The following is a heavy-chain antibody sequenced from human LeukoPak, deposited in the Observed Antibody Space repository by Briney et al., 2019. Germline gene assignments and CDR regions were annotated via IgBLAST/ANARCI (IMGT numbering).Heavy chain of an antibody. CDR3: AKDPLSGYSYGLNWFDP. CDR2: IWYDGSNK. J-gene: IGHJ5*02. D-gene: IGHD5-18*01. CDR1: GFTLSSYG. V-gene: IGHV3-30*02. Sequence: GGSLRLSCAASGFTLSSYGMHWVRQAPGKGLEWVAVIWYDGSNKYYADSVKGRFTISRDNSKNTLYLQMNSLRAEDTAVYYCAKDPLSGYSYGLNWFDPWGQGTLVTVSS.